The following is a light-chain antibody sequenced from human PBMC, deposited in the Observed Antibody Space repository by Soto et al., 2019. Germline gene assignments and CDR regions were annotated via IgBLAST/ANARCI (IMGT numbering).Light chain of an antibody. V-gene: IGKV3-11*01. CDR3: QHRGRWPRT. CDR1: ESVNDY. CDR2: GAS. Sequence: EIVLTQSPATLSLSPGERATLSCRASESVNDYLAWYQQKPGQAPRLLIYGASNRATGIPVRFSGSGSGTDFTLTISSLEPEDFAVYYSQHRGRWPRTFGQGTKLEI. J-gene: IGKJ2*01.